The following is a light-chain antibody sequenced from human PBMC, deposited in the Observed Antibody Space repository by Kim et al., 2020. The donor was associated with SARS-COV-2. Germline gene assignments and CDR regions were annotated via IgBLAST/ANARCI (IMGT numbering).Light chain of an antibody. CDR1: SSDVGGYNY. J-gene: IGLJ3*02. V-gene: IGLV2-14*04. CDR3: SSYTTSSTWV. CDR2: DVT. Sequence: GTSVTTSCTGTSSDVGGYNYVSWYQQLPGRAPKLMIYDVTKRPSGISIRFSGSKSGNTASLTISGLQAEDEADYYCSSYTTSSTWVFGGGTKVTVL.